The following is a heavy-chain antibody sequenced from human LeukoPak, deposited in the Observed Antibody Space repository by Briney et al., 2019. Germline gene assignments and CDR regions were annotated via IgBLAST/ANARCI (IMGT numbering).Heavy chain of an antibody. J-gene: IGHJ3*02. CDR3: VRAQIAPHRAFDI. CDR2: IKQDGSEK. Sequence: GGSLRLSCAASGFTFSSYWMSWVRQAPGKGLEWVANIKQDGSEKYYVDSVKGRFTISRDNAKNSLYLQMNSLRAEDTAVYYCVRAQIAPHRAFDIWGQGTMVTVSS. V-gene: IGHV3-7*01. D-gene: IGHD6-13*01. CDR1: GFTFSSYW.